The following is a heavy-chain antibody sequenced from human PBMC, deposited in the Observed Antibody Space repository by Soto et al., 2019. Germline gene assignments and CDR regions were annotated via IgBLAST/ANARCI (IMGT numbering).Heavy chain of an antibody. D-gene: IGHD3-10*01. CDR1: GFTFSSYA. CDR3: ARGPYGSGSYYISGWGDYGMDV. Sequence: GGSLRLSCAASGFTFSSYAMHWVRQAPGKGLEYVSAISSNGGSTYYADSVKGRFTISRDNSKNTLYLQMGSLRAEDMAVYYCARGPYGSGSYYISGWGDYGMDVWGQGTTVTVS. V-gene: IGHV3-64*02. CDR2: ISSNGGST. J-gene: IGHJ6*02.